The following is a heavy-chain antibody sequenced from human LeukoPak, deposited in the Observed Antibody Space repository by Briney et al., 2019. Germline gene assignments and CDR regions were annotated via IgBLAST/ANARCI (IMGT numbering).Heavy chain of an antibody. V-gene: IGHV4-59*01. CDR3: ARAPPSYYYDRSGYLRPYYYGMHV. CDR1: GGSISSYY. CDR2: VYYSGSA. J-gene: IGHJ6*02. D-gene: IGHD3-22*01. Sequence: AEPLSLTCSVSGGSISSYYWSWMRQPPGKGLEGIGCVYYSGSANYNPSLNSRVTISIDPSKNQFSLKLSSVPAAATAVSYCARAPPSYYYDRSGYLRPYYYGMHVWGQGTTVTVSS.